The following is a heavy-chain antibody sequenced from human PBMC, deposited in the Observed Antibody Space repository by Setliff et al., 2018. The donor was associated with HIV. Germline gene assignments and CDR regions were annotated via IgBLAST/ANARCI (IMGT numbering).Heavy chain of an antibody. Sequence: PGESLKISCKGSGYSFPNYWIGWVRQTPGKGLEWMGVIFPDDSDTRYSPSFQGHVTISADKSVNTAYLQWSSLKASDTAMYYCARQGDYHILTGYYSGPHDAFDIWGQGTMVTVSS. CDR1: GYSFPNYW. D-gene: IGHD3-9*01. V-gene: IGHV5-51*01. CDR3: ARQGDYHILTGYYSGPHDAFDI. J-gene: IGHJ3*02. CDR2: IFPDDSDT.